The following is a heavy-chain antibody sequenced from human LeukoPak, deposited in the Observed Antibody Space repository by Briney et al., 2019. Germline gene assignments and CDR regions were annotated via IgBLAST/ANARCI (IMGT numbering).Heavy chain of an antibody. Sequence: SETLSLTCTVSGGSISSYYWSWIRQPAGKGLEWIGRIYTSGSTNYNPSLKSRVTMSVDTSKNQFSLKLSSVTAADTAVYYCAREDYDSSGYLITDYWGQGTLVTVSS. CDR1: GGSISSYY. J-gene: IGHJ4*02. CDR3: AREDYDSSGYLITDY. CDR2: IYTSGST. V-gene: IGHV4-4*07. D-gene: IGHD3-22*01.